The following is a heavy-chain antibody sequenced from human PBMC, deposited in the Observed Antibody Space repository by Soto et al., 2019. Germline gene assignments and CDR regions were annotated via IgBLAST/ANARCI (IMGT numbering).Heavy chain of an antibody. CDR3: AKGYSGYYWESYFDY. V-gene: IGHV3-30*18. CDR1: GFTFSSYG. CDR2: ISYDGSNK. Sequence: ESGGGVVQPGRSLRLSCAASGFTFSSYGMHWVRQAPGKGLEWVAVISYDGSNKYYADSVKGRFTISRDNSKNTLYLQMNSLRAEDTAVYYCAKGYSGYYWESYFDYWGQGTLVTVSS. D-gene: IGHD5-12*01. J-gene: IGHJ4*02.